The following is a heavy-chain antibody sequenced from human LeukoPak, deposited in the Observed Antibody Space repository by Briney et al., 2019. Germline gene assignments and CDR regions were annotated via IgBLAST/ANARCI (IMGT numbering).Heavy chain of an antibody. D-gene: IGHD3-16*01. Sequence: GGSLRLSCAASGFTFSSYGMHWVRQAPGKGLEWVAFIRYDGSNKYYADSVKGRFTISRDNAKNTLYLQMNSLRAEDTAVYYCTRRGAASDAFDIWGQGTMVTVSS. V-gene: IGHV3-30*02. CDR2: IRYDGSNK. CDR1: GFTFSSYG. J-gene: IGHJ3*02. CDR3: TRRGAASDAFDI.